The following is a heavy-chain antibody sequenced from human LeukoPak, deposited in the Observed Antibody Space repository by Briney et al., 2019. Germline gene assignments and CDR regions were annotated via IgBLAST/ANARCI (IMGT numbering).Heavy chain of an antibody. CDR3: ARDGTGSSPGDYFYYMDV. J-gene: IGHJ6*03. V-gene: IGHV3-74*01. Sequence: GGSLRLPCAASGFTFSGYWLHWVRHDPGKGLVWVAHTNTDGSRTTYADSVRGRFTISRDNAKNTLYLQMNSLRVDDTAIYYCARDGTGSSPGDYFYYMDVWGKGTTVTVSS. CDR1: GFTFSGYW. D-gene: IGHD3/OR15-3a*01. CDR2: TNTDGSRT.